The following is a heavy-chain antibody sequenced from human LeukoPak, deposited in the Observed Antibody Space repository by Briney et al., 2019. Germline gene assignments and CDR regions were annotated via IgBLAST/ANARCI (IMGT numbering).Heavy chain of an antibody. J-gene: IGHJ4*02. V-gene: IGHV1-18*01. Sequence: ASVKVSCKASGYTFTNYGITWVRQAPGQGLEWMGWISAYNGKTYYSQKIQGRFTMTTDTSTNTAYMDLKSLSSEATAMYYCARDGWGRPYIVDFWGQGTLVTVSS. CDR2: ISAYNGKT. CDR3: ARDGWGRPYIVDF. D-gene: IGHD3-16*01. CDR1: GYTFTNYG.